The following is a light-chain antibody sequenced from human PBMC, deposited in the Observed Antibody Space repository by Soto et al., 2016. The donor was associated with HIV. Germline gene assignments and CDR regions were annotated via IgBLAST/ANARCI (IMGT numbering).Light chain of an antibody. J-gene: IGKJ3*01. Sequence: AIRMTQSPSSFSASTGDRVTITCRASQGISSSLAWYQQKPGKAPNLLIYAASTLQSGVPSRFSGSGSGTDFTLTISCLQSEDFATYYCQEYFSYPPLFGPGTKVDIK. CDR3: QEYFSYPPL. CDR2: AAS. V-gene: IGKV1-8*01. CDR1: QGISSS.